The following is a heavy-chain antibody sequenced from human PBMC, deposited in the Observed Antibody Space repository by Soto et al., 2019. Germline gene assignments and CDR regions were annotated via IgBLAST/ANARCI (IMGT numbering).Heavy chain of an antibody. CDR2: ISSSSSTI. D-gene: IGHD6-25*01. V-gene: IGHV3-48*02. Sequence: GGSLRLSCAASGFTFSSYSMNWVRQAPGKGLEWVSYISSSSSTIYYADSVKGRFTISRDNAKSSLYLQMNSLRDEDTAVYYCARDLAAGGGSEYYGMDVWGQGTTVTVSS. CDR3: ARDLAAGGGSEYYGMDV. J-gene: IGHJ6*02. CDR1: GFTFSSYS.